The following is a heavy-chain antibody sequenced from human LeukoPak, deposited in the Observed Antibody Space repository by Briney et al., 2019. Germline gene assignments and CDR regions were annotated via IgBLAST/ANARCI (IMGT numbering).Heavy chain of an antibody. CDR1: GFSLSNYG. J-gene: IGHJ6*04. Sequence: GGSLRLSCAASGFSLSNYGMHWARQAPGKGLEWVAFTYYDGSNKYYADSVKGRFTISRDNSKDTLYLQMNSLRAEDTAVYYCAKDKTKRGSYYDYGMDVWGKGTTVTVSS. CDR2: TYYDGSNK. V-gene: IGHV3-30*02. D-gene: IGHD2-8*01. CDR3: AKDKTKRGSYYDYGMDV.